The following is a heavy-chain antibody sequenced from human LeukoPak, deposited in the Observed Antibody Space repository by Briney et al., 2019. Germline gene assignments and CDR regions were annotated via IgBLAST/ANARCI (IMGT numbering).Heavy chain of an antibody. Sequence: PGGSLRLSCAASGFTFSSYAMHWVRQAPGKGLEWVAVISYDGSNKYYADSVKGRFTISRDNSKNTLYLQMNSLRAEDTAVYYCAYGSGSPLDYWGQGTLVTVSS. D-gene: IGHD3-10*01. V-gene: IGHV3-30-3*01. J-gene: IGHJ4*02. CDR2: ISYDGSNK. CDR1: GFTFSSYA. CDR3: AYGSGSPLDY.